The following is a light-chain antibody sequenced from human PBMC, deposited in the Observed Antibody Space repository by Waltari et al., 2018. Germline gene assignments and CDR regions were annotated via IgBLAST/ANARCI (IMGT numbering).Light chain of an antibody. Sequence: EIVMTQSPATLSVSPGGRATLSCRASQSVSSNLAWYPPKPGQAPRLLIYGASTRATGIPARFRGSGSGTEFTLTISSLQSEDFAVYYCQQSSNWPRTFGQGTKVEIK. CDR2: GAS. CDR1: QSVSSN. V-gene: IGKV3-15*01. J-gene: IGKJ1*01. CDR3: QQSSNWPRT.